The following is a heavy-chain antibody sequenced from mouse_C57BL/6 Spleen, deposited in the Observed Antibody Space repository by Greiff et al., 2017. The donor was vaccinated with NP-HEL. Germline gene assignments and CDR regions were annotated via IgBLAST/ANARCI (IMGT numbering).Heavy chain of an antibody. CDR3: AREDYDAYFDY. Sequence: EVQLVESGGDLVKPGGSLKLSCAASGFTFSSYGMSWVRQTPDKRLEWVATISSGGSYTYYPDSVKGRFTISRDNAKNTLYLQMSSLKSEDTAMYYCAREDYDAYFDYWGQGTTLTVSS. CDR2: ISSGGSYT. V-gene: IGHV5-6*01. D-gene: IGHD2-4*01. J-gene: IGHJ2*01. CDR1: GFTFSSYG.